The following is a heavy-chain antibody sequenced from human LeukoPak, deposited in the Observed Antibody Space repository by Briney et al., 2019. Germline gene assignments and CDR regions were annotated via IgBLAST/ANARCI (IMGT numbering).Heavy chain of an antibody. CDR2: ISAYNGNT. D-gene: IGHD2-15*01. CDR1: GYTFTSYG. V-gene: IGHV1-18*01. Sequence: GASVKVSCKASGYTFTSYGISWVRQAPGQGLEWMGWISAYNGNTNYAQKLQGRVTMTTDTSTSTAYMELRSLRSDDTAVYYCARRAAATPYYYYYYMDVWGKGTTVTVSS. J-gene: IGHJ6*03. CDR3: ARRAAATPYYYYYYMDV.